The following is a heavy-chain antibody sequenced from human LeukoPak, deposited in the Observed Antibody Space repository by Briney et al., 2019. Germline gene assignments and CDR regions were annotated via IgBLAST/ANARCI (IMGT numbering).Heavy chain of an antibody. Sequence: SETLSLTCAVYGGSFSGYYWSWIRQPPGKGLEWIGEINHSGSTNYNPSLKSRLTINADTSKNHFSLQLNSVTPEDTAVYYCTRDLGRSGFLDYWGQGTLVTVSS. D-gene: IGHD5-12*01. CDR2: INHSGST. J-gene: IGHJ4*02. V-gene: IGHV4-34*01. CDR1: GGSFSGYY. CDR3: TRDLGRSGFLDY.